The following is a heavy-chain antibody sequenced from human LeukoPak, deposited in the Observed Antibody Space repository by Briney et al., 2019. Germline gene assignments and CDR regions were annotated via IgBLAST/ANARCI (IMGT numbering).Heavy chain of an antibody. V-gene: IGHV3-23*01. D-gene: IGHD3-16*01. CDR1: GFTFIDYA. CDR3: AKVTGGDMITYGGLGY. CDR2: ISGNGDIT. J-gene: IGHJ4*02. Sequence: GGSLRLSCAASGFTFIDYAMSWVRQAPGKGLEWVSAISGNGDITYYTDSVKGRFTISRDNSKNTLYLQMNSLRAEDTAVYYCAKVTGGDMITYGGLGYWGQGTLVTVSS.